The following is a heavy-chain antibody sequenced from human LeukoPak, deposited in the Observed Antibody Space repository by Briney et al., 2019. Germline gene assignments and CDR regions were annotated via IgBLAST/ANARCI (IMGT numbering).Heavy chain of an antibody. Sequence: PGGFLRLSCAASRFIFSTYGMHWVRQAPGKGLEWVAFIRPDGSNEYYAASVRGRFAISRDNSQNTLHLQMNSLRLEDTAVYYCVKDWGVLPDYTADGFDIWGPGQWSPSLQ. CDR1: RFIFSTYG. J-gene: IGHJ3*02. V-gene: IGHV3-30*02. CDR3: VKDWGVLPDYTADGFDI. D-gene: IGHD3-10*01. CDR2: IRPDGSNE.